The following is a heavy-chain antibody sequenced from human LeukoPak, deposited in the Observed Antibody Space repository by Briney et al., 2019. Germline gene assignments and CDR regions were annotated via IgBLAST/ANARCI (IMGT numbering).Heavy chain of an antibody. V-gene: IGHV3-30*02. Sequence: PGGSLRLSCAASGFTFSSYGMHWVRQAPGKGLEWVAFIRYDGSNKYYADSVKGRFTISRDNSKNTLYLQMNSLRAEDTAVYYCAKLAGERYTSGWLHDYWGQGTLVTVSS. J-gene: IGHJ4*02. D-gene: IGHD6-19*01. CDR3: AKLAGERYTSGWLHDY. CDR2: IRYDGSNK. CDR1: GFTFSSYG.